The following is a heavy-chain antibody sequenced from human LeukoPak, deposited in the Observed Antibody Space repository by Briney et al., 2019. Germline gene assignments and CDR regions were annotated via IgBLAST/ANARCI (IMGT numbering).Heavy chain of an antibody. V-gene: IGHV1-46*01. CDR2: INPSGGST. CDR3: ARAGGNGWWFYDSSGYGDY. J-gene: IGHJ4*02. CDR1: GYTFTSYY. D-gene: IGHD3-22*01. Sequence: GASVKVSCKASGYTFTSYYMHWVRQAPGQGLEWMGIINPSGGSTSYAQKFQGRVTMTRDTSTSTVYMELSSLRSEDTAVYYCARAGGNGWWFYDSSGYGDYWGQGTLVTVSS.